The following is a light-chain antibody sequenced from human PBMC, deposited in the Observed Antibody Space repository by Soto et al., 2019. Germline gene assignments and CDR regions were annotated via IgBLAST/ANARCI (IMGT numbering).Light chain of an antibody. V-gene: IGKV3-20*01. J-gene: IGKJ1*01. CDR3: QQYGNSPWT. Sequence: EIVLTQSPGTLSLSPGERATLSCRASQSVSSSSLAWYQQKPGQAPRLLIYGASNRATGIPDRFSGSGSGKDFTLTISRLEPEDFAVYYCQQYGNSPWTLGQGTKVEI. CDR2: GAS. CDR1: QSVSSSS.